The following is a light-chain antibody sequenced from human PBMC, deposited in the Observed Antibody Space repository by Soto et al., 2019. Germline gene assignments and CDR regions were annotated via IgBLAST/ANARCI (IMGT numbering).Light chain of an antibody. CDR3: QQYNAWPYT. CDR1: QSVNNN. Sequence: EIVMTQSPAALSVSPGERATLSCRASQSVNNNLAWYQQKLGQAPRLLIYGASTRATGIPVRFSVSGSGTEFTLTISSLQSEDCAIYYCQQYNAWPYTFGQGTKVEI. CDR2: GAS. V-gene: IGKV3-15*01. J-gene: IGKJ2*01.